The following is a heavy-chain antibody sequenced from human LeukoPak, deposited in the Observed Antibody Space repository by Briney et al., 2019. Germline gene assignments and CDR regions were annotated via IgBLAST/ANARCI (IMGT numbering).Heavy chain of an antibody. Sequence: SETLSLTCTVSGGSISSGGYYWSWLRQHPGKGLEWIGYIYYSGSTYYNPSLKSRVTISVDTSKNQFSLKLSSVTAADTAVYYCAREGDFLGDYWGQGTLVTVSS. D-gene: IGHD3-10*01. CDR1: GGSISSGGYY. J-gene: IGHJ4*02. CDR3: AREGDFLGDY. CDR2: IYYSGST. V-gene: IGHV4-31*03.